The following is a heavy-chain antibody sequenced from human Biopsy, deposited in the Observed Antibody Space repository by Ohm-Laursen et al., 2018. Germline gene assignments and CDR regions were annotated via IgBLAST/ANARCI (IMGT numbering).Heavy chain of an antibody. J-gene: IGHJ6*02. CDR1: GYTFAGYY. CDR2: INPNSGNA. CDR3: ARVTAYPSIDGYYGLDL. D-gene: IGHD3-9*01. V-gene: IGHV1-2*02. Sequence: VASVKVSCKASGYTFAGYYLHWVRQAPGHGLEWMGWINPNSGNANYAQSFQGRLTVTRDTSISTAYMELTSLTFDDTAIYYCARVTAYPSIDGYYGLDLWGQGTTVIVSS.